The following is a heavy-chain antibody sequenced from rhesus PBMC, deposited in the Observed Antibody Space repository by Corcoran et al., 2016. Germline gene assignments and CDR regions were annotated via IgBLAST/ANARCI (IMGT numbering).Heavy chain of an antibody. D-gene: IGHD6-25*01. CDR3: ARAGIAAAGTAWYFDL. J-gene: IGHJ2*01. CDR2: TSYSYKWYN. Sequence: QVQLQESGPGLVKPSQTLSLTCAISGDSVSSNSATWNWIRQSPSRGLEWLGRTSYSYKWYNAYAHLVKNRITFTPGTSKSQFSLQLYSVTPEDMAVYYCARAGIAAAGTAWYFDLWGPGTPITISS. CDR1: GDSVSSNSAT. V-gene: IGHV6-1*01.